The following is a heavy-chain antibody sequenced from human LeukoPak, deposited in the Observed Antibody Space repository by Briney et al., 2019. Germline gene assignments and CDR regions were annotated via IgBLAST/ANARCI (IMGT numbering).Heavy chain of an antibody. D-gene: IGHD4-17*01. J-gene: IGHJ4*02. V-gene: IGHV4-39*01. CDR2: IYYSGST. CDR1: GGSISSSTYY. Sequence: SETLSLTCTVSGGSISSSTYYWGWIRQPPGKGLEWIASIYYSGSTFYNPSLESRVTMSVDTSKNQFSLKLSSVTAPDTAIYYCARHGTVTSFDSWGQGTLVTVSS. CDR3: ARHGTVTSFDS.